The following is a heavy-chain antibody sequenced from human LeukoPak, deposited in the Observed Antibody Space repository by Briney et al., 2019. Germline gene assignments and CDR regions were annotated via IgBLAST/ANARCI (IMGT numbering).Heavy chain of an antibody. D-gene: IGHD3-22*01. CDR1: GFTFSSYS. Sequence: PGGSLRLSCAASGFTFSSYSMNWVRQAPGKGLEWVSSISSSSSYIYYADSVKGRFTISRDNAKNSLYLQMNGLRAEDTAVYYCARDLYYYDSSGYRDFGYWGQGTLVTVSS. CDR3: ARDLYYYDSSGYRDFGY. CDR2: ISSSSSYI. V-gene: IGHV3-21*01. J-gene: IGHJ4*02.